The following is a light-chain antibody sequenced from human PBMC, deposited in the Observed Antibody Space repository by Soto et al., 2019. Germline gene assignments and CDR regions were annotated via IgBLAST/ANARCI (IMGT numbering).Light chain of an antibody. CDR2: AAS. CDR1: QSISSY. V-gene: IGKV1-39*01. Sequence: DIQMTQSPSSLSASVGDRVTITCRASQSISSYLNWYQQKPGKAPKLLIYAASSLQSGVPSRFSGSGSGTDFALTISCVQPEDFATYYCQQSYSTPQSFGQGTKVELK. CDR3: QQSYSTPQS. J-gene: IGKJ1*01.